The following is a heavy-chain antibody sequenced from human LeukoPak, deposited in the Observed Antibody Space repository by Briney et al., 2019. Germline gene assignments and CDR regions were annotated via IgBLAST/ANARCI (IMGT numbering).Heavy chain of an antibody. CDR2: ISSSSSYI. Sequence: GGSLRLSRAASGFTFSSYSMNWVRQAPGKGLEWVSSISSSSSYIYYADSVKGRFTISRDNAKNSLYLQMNSLRAEDTAVYYCARDWGYCSSTSCSRPIDYWGQGTLVTVPS. CDR1: GFTFSSYS. V-gene: IGHV3-21*01. D-gene: IGHD2-2*01. J-gene: IGHJ4*02. CDR3: ARDWGYCSSTSCSRPIDY.